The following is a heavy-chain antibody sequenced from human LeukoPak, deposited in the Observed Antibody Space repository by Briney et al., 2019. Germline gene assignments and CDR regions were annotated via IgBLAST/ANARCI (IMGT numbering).Heavy chain of an antibody. J-gene: IGHJ4*02. CDR1: AFTLSSYG. Sequence: GGSLRLSCAASAFTLSSYGMHWVRQAPGKGLEWVAVTSYDGRNAYYGDPVKGRFTVSRDNSKNTLYLQMNSLTTEDTAVYFCAKWGSSSEGGFDHWGQGTLVTVST. D-gene: IGHD6-19*01. CDR2: TSYDGRNA. CDR3: AKWGSSSEGGFDH. V-gene: IGHV3-30*18.